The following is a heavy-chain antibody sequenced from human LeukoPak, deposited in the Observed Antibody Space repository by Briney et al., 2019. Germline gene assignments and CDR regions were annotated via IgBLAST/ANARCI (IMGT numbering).Heavy chain of an antibody. D-gene: IGHD3-10*01. CDR2: IIPIFGTA. V-gene: IGHV1-69*05. CDR1: GYSFTNYD. J-gene: IGHJ4*02. Sequence: ASVKVSCKASGYSFTNYDISWVRQAPGQGLEWMGGIIPIFGTANYAQKFQGRVTITTDESTSTAYMELSSLRSEDTAVYYCARVAMVRGVIITGQFDYWGQGTLVTVSS. CDR3: ARVAMVRGVIITGQFDY.